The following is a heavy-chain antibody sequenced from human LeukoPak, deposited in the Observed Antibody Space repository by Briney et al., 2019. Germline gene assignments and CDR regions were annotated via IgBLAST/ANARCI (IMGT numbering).Heavy chain of an antibody. D-gene: IGHD6-13*01. CDR2: IIPIFGTA. V-gene: IGHV1-69*01. Sequence: SVKVSCKASGGTFSSYAISWVRQAPGQGLEWMGGIIPIFGTANYAQKFQGRVTITADESTSTAYMELSSLRSEDTAVYYCARDRRPGIAAAGTPFDYWGRGTLVTVSS. CDR3: ARDRRPGIAAAGTPFDY. CDR1: GGTFSSYA. J-gene: IGHJ4*02.